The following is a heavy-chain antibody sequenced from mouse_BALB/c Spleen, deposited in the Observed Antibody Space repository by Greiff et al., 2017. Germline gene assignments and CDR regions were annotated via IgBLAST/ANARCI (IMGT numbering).Heavy chain of an antibody. Sequence: DVMLVESGGGLVKPGGSLKLSCAASGFTFSSYAMSWVRQTPEKRLEWVATISSGGSYTYYPDSVKGRFTISRDNAKNTLYLQMSSLRSEDTAMYYCAIEGITTAHFDYWGQGTTLTVSS. CDR3: AIEGITTAHFDY. CDR1: GFTFSSYA. J-gene: IGHJ2*01. CDR2: ISSGGSYT. V-gene: IGHV5-9-1*01. D-gene: IGHD1-2*01.